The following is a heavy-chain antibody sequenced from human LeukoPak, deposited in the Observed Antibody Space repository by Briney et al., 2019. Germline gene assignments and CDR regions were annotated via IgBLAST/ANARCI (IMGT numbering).Heavy chain of an antibody. CDR3: AGQNFYRYCRSTSCYRPYYYYYMDV. Sequence: SQTLSLTCAISGDSVSSNSAAWNWIRQSPSRGLEWLGRTYYRSKWYYDYAVSVKSRINIKPDTSKNQFSLKLSSVTAADTTVYYCAGQNFYRYCRSTSCYRPYYYYYMDVWGKGTTVTISS. J-gene: IGHJ6*03. D-gene: IGHD2-2*01. V-gene: IGHV6-1*01. CDR2: TYYRSKWYY. CDR1: GDSVSSNSAA.